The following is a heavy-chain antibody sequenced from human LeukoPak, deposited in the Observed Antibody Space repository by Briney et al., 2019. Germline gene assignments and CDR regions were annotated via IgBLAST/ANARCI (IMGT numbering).Heavy chain of an antibody. Sequence: GGSLRLSCAASGFTFSNYAMNWVRQAPGKGLEWVTIISNDGSNKYYADPVKGRFSISRDNSKNTLYLQMNSLRAEDTAVYYCARAPPYYDFWSGPFDYWGQGTLVTVSS. D-gene: IGHD3-3*01. CDR2: ISNDGSNK. CDR1: GFTFSNYA. V-gene: IGHV3-30-3*01. CDR3: ARAPPYYDFWSGPFDY. J-gene: IGHJ4*02.